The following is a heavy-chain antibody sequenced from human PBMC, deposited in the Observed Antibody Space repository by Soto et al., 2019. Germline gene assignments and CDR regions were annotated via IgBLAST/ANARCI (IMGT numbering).Heavy chain of an antibody. Sequence: SVKVSCKASGGTFSSYAISWVRQAPGQGLEWMGGIIPIFGTANYAQKFQGRVTITADKSTSAAYMELSSLRSEDTAVYYCARDLRYDSSGYYRGWFDPWGQGTLVTVSS. CDR2: IIPIFGTA. J-gene: IGHJ5*02. D-gene: IGHD3-22*01. CDR3: ARDLRYDSSGYYRGWFDP. V-gene: IGHV1-69*06. CDR1: GGTFSSYA.